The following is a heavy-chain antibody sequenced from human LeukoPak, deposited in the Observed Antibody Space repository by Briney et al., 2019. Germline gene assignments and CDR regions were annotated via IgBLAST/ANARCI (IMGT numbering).Heavy chain of an antibody. CDR1: GGSISSSNYY. CDR3: ASLRTGDFDY. CDR2: IYYSGST. V-gene: IGHV4-39*01. Sequence: SETLSLTCTVSGGSISSSNYYWGWIRQPPGKGLEWIGNIYYSGSTYYNPSFKSRLTISVDTSKNQFSLKLSSVTAADTAVYYCASLRTGDFDYWGQGALVTVSS. J-gene: IGHJ4*02. D-gene: IGHD3-10*01.